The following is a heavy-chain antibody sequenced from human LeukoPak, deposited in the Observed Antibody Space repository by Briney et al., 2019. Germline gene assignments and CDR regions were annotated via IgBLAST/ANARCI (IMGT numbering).Heavy chain of an antibody. V-gene: IGHV1-69*06. CDR3: ARDPLAYSSSWYFGY. Sequence: SVKVSCKASGGTFSSYAISWVRQAPGQGLEWMGGIIPIFGTANYAQKFQGRVAITADKSTSTAYVELSSLRSEDTAVYYCARDPLAYSSSWYFGYWGQGTLVTVSS. CDR1: GGTFSSYA. D-gene: IGHD6-13*01. CDR2: IIPIFGTA. J-gene: IGHJ4*02.